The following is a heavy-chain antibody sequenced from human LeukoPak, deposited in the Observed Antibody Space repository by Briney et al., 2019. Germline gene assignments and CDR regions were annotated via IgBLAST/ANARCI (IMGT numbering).Heavy chain of an antibody. D-gene: IGHD5-18*01. V-gene: IGHV4-39*01. CDR1: GGSISSSSYY. Sequence: SETLSLTCTVSGGSISSSSYYWGWIRQPPGKGLEWIGSIYYSGSTYYNPSLKSRVTISVDTSKNQFSPKLSSVTAADTAVYYCARLKRYSYGYPDYWGQGTLVTVSS. J-gene: IGHJ4*02. CDR3: ARLKRYSYGYPDY. CDR2: IYYSGST.